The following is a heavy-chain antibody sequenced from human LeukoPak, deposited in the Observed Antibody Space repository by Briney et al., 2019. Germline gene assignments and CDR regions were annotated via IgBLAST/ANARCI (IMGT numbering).Heavy chain of an antibody. CDR2: IIQDGSAT. V-gene: IGHV3-7*03. Sequence: GGSLRLSCAASGFTFSRYCMTWVRQAPGKGLEWVAEIIQDGSATYYIDSVRGRFTISRDNAKNSLYLQMNSLRAEDTALYYCAKEEDTAMVDWGQGTLVTVSS. J-gene: IGHJ4*02. CDR3: AKEEDTAMVD. CDR1: GFTFSRYC. D-gene: IGHD5-18*01.